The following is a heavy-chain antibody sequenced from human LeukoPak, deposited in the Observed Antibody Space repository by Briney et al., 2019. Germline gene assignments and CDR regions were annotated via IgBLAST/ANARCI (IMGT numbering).Heavy chain of an antibody. CDR2: ISWDGGST. V-gene: IGHV3-43D*03. Sequence: GGSLRLSCAASGFTFDDYAMHWVRQAPGKGLEWDSLISWDGGSTYYADSVKGRFTISRDNSRNSLYLQMNSLRAEDTALYYCAKDTDGRDYYYYMDVWGKGTTVTVSS. CDR3: AKDTDGRDYYYYMDV. J-gene: IGHJ6*03. D-gene: IGHD4-17*01. CDR1: GFTFDDYA.